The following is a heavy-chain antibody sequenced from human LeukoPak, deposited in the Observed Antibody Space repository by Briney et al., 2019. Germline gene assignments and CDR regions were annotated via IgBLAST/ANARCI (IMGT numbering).Heavy chain of an antibody. CDR1: GYTFTSYD. CDR2: MNPNSGNT. D-gene: IGHD4-17*01. J-gene: IGHJ4*02. V-gene: IGHV1-8*03. Sequence: ASVKVSCKASGYTFTSYDINWVRQATGQGLEWMGWMNPNSGNTGYAQKFQGRVTITRNTSISTAYMELSSLRSEDTAVYYCARRANYGDFFDYWGQGTLVTVSS. CDR3: ARRANYGDFFDY.